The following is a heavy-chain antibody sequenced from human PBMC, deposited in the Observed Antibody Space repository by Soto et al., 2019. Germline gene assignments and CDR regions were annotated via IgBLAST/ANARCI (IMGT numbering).Heavy chain of an antibody. CDR1: GGSFSGYC. Sequence: SETLSLTCAVYGGSFSGYCWSWIRQPPGKGLEWIGEINHSGSTNYNPSLKSRVTISVDTSKNQFSLKLSSVTAADTAVYYCAREYYYDSSGYYYYYGMDVWGQGTTLTVSS. V-gene: IGHV4-34*01. CDR2: INHSGST. CDR3: AREYYYDSSGYYYYYGMDV. J-gene: IGHJ6*02. D-gene: IGHD3-22*01.